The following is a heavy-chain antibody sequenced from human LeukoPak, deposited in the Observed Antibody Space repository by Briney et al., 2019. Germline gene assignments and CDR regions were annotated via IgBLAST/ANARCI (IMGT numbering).Heavy chain of an antibody. Sequence: GESLKISCKGSGYTFTNYWIGWVRQMPGKSLEWMGIIYPGDSETRYSPSFQGQVTISADKSISTAYLQWSSLKASDTAMFYCGRPRRIRGYSGYEFPYDAFDIWGQGTMVTVSS. D-gene: IGHD5-12*01. CDR3: GRPRRIRGYSGYEFPYDAFDI. V-gene: IGHV5-51*01. CDR1: GYTFTNYW. J-gene: IGHJ3*02. CDR2: IYPGDSET.